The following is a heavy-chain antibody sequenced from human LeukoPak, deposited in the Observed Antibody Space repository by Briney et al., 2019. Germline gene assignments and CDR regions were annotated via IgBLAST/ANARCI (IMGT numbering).Heavy chain of an antibody. Sequence: SETLSLTCAVSGYSISSGYYWGWIRQPPGKGLEWIGSIYHSGSTYYNPSLKSRVTISVDTSKYQFSLKLSSVTAADTAVYYCARKSVTVYYFDYWGQGTLVTVSS. CDR3: ARKSVTVYYFDY. CDR1: GYSISSGYY. V-gene: IGHV4-38-2*01. J-gene: IGHJ4*02. CDR2: IYHSGST. D-gene: IGHD2-21*02.